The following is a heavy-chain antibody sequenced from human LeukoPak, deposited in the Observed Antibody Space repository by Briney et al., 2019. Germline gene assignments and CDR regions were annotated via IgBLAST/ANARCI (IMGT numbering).Heavy chain of an antibody. CDR3: ARGRNYYDSSGYVTYWCFDL. CDR2: IIPIFGTA. Sequence: GASVKVSCKASGGTFSSYAISWVRQAPGQGLEWMGRIIPIFGTANYAQKFQGRVTITTDESTSTAYMELSSLRSEDTAVYYCARGRNYYDSSGYVTYWCFDLWGRGTLVTVSS. D-gene: IGHD3-22*01. CDR1: GGTFSSYA. J-gene: IGHJ2*01. V-gene: IGHV1-69*05.